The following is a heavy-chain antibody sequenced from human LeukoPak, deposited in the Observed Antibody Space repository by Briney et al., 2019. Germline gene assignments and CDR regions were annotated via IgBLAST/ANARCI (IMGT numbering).Heavy chain of an antibody. CDR3: ARHGYNYGFDY. V-gene: IGHV3-33*01. CDR1: GFTFSNYD. D-gene: IGHD5-24*01. Sequence: GGSLRLSCAASGFTFSNYDVHWVRQAPGKGLEWVAVIWYDESNKYYVDSVKGRFTISRDISKNTLYLQMNSLSAEDTAVYYCARHGYNYGFDYWGQGTLVTVSS. J-gene: IGHJ4*02. CDR2: IWYDESNK.